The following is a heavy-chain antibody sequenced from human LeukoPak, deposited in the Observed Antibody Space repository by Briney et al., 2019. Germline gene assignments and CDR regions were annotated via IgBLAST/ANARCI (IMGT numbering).Heavy chain of an antibody. Sequence: PGRSLRLSCAASGFTFSSYAMHWVRQAPGKGLEWVAVISYDGSNKYYADSVKGRFTISRDNSKNTLYLQMNSLRAEDTAVYYCARIGGYSDFDYWGQGTLVTVSS. CDR3: ARIGGYSDFDY. D-gene: IGHD3-10*01. CDR1: GFTFSSYA. J-gene: IGHJ4*02. V-gene: IGHV3-30-3*01. CDR2: ISYDGSNK.